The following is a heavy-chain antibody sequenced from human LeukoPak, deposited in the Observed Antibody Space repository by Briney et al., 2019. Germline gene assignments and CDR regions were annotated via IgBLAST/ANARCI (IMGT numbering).Heavy chain of an antibody. CDR3: AKAPANYVDTAMGTFDY. J-gene: IGHJ4*02. CDR2: ITGPAGGVST. V-gene: IGHV3-23*01. D-gene: IGHD5-18*01. CDR1: GFTFTNYA. Sequence: GGSLRLSCAASGFTFTNYAMSWVRQAPGKGLEWVSTITGPAGGVSTYYADSVQGRFTISRDNSKNTLYLQMNSLRAGDTAVYYCAKAPANYVDTAMGTFDYWGQGTLVTVSS.